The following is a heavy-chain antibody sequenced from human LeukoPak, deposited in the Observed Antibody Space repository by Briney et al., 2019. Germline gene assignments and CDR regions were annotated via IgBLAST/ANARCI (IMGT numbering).Heavy chain of an antibody. CDR2: INPNSGGT. CDR1: GYTFTGYY. D-gene: IGHD2-8*01. J-gene: IGHJ5*02. CDR3: ARGGTYCTNGVCSLNRDNWFDP. V-gene: IGHV1-2*02. Sequence: ASVKVSCKASGYTFTGYYMHWVRQAPGQGLEWMGWINPNSGGTNYAQKFQGRVTMTRDTSISTAYMELSRLRSDDTAVYYCARGGTYCTNGVCSLNRDNWFDPWGQGTLVTVSS.